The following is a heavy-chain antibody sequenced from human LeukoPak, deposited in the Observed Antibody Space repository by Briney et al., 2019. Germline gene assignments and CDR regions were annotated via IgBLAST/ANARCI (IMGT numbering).Heavy chain of an antibody. V-gene: IGHV1-2*02. J-gene: IGHJ4*02. D-gene: IGHD6-13*01. CDR2: INPTSGGT. Sequence: ASVKVSCKVSGYXFTGYYMHWVRQAPGQGLEWMGWINPTSGGTNYAQKFQGRVTLTRDTSASTAYMELSSLRSDDTALYYCARAITAAAGKAGDYWGQGTLVTVSS. CDR3: ARAITAAAGKAGDY. CDR1: GYXFTGYY.